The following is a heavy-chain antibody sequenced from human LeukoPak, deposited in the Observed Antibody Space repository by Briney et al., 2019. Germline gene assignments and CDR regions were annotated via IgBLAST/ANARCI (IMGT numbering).Heavy chain of an antibody. V-gene: IGHV1-24*01. CDR3: ATGPPSSGYYTRFDY. CDR1: GYTLTELS. D-gene: IGHD3-22*01. Sequence: ASVKVSCKVSGYTLTELSMHWVRQAPGKGLEWMGGFDPEDGETIYAQKFQGRVTMTEDTSTDTAYMELSSLRSEDTAVYYCATGPPSSGYYTRFDYWGQGTLVTVSS. J-gene: IGHJ4*02. CDR2: FDPEDGET.